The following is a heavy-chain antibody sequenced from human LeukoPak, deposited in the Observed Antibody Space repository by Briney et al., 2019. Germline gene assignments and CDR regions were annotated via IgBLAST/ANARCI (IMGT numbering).Heavy chain of an antibody. V-gene: IGHV3-23*01. Sequence: GGSLRLSCAASGFTFSSYAMHWVRQAPGKGLEWVSGIGESGYNTYYADSVKGRFTISRDNSKNTLYLQMNSLRAEDTAVYYCAKDSRYPGGYYYYMGVWGKGTTVTVSS. J-gene: IGHJ6*03. CDR2: IGESGYNT. CDR3: AKDSRYPGGYYYYMGV. D-gene: IGHD4-23*01. CDR1: GFTFSSYA.